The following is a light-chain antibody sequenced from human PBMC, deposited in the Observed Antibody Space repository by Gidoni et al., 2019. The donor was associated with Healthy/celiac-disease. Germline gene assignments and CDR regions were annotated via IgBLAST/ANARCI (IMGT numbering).Light chain of an antibody. Sequence: EIVLTQSPATLSLSPGERATLSCRASQRVSSYLAWYQQKPGQAPRLLIYDASNRATGIPARFSGSGSGTDFTLTISSLGPEDFAVYYCQQRSNWPPLFGQGTKVEIK. CDR1: QRVSSY. CDR2: DAS. CDR3: QQRSNWPPL. J-gene: IGKJ1*01. V-gene: IGKV3-11*01.